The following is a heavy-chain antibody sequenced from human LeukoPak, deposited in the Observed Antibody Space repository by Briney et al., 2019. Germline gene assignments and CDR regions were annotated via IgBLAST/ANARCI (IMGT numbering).Heavy chain of an antibody. Sequence: GGSLRLYCAASGFTFSSYGMSWVRQAPGKGLEWVSAISGSGGSTYYADSVKGRFTISRDNSKNPLYLQMNGLRAEDTAVYYCAKSPYYYGSGSPIDYWGQGTLVTVSS. CDR3: AKSPYYYGSGSPIDY. CDR1: GFTFSSYG. D-gene: IGHD3-10*01. J-gene: IGHJ4*02. V-gene: IGHV3-23*01. CDR2: ISGSGGST.